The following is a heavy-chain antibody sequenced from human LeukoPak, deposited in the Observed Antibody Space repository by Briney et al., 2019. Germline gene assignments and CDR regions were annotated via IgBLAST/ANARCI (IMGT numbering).Heavy chain of an antibody. CDR2: ISSSSSYI. Sequence: GGSLRLSCAASGFTFSSYSMNWVRQAPGKGLEWVSPISSSSSYIYYADSVKGRFTISRDNAKNSLYLQMNSLRAEDTAVYYCASPRTSTDAFDIWGQGTMVTVSS. J-gene: IGHJ3*02. D-gene: IGHD2-2*01. CDR3: ASPRTSTDAFDI. V-gene: IGHV3-21*01. CDR1: GFTFSSYS.